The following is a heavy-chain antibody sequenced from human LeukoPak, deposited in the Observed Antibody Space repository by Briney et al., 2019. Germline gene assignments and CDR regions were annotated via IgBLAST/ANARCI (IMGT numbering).Heavy chain of an antibody. Sequence: SQTLSLTCTVSGGSISSGSYYWSWIRQPPGKGLEWIGEINHSGSTNYNPSLKSRVTISVDTPKNQFSLKLSSVTAADTAVYYCARGLGCGGDCSYFDYWGQGTLVTVSS. CDR2: INHSGST. CDR3: ARGLGCGGDCSYFDY. J-gene: IGHJ4*02. V-gene: IGHV4-39*07. CDR1: GGSISSGSYY. D-gene: IGHD2-21*02.